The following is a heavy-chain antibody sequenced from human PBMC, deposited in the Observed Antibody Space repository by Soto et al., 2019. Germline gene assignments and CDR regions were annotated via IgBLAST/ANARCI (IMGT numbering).Heavy chain of an antibody. CDR2: IKQDGSEK. CDR3: AREGEHCSGGSCYHATPFDY. Sequence: GGSLRLSCAASGFTFSSYWMSWVRQAPGKGLEWVANIKQDGSEKYYVDSVKGRFTISRDNAKNSLYLQMNSLRAEDTAVYYCAREGEHCSGGSCYHATPFDYWGQGTLVTVSS. V-gene: IGHV3-7*01. CDR1: GFTFSSYW. J-gene: IGHJ4*02. D-gene: IGHD2-15*01.